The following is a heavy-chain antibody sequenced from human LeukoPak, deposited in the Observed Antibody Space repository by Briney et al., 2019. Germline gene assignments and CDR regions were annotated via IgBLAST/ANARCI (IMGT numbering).Heavy chain of an antibody. V-gene: IGHV1-18*01. CDR2: ISAYNGNT. D-gene: IGHD3-22*01. Sequence: ASVKVSCKASGYTFTSYGISWVRQAPGQGLEWMGWISAYNGNTNYAQKLQGRVTMTTDTSTSTAYMELRSLRSDDTAVYYCARDRDITMMVAPLDYWGQGTLVTVSS. CDR1: GYTFTSYG. CDR3: ARDRDITMMVAPLDY. J-gene: IGHJ4*02.